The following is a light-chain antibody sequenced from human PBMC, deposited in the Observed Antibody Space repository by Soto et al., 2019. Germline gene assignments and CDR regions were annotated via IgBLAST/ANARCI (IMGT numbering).Light chain of an antibody. CDR3: QQHGSSPRT. V-gene: IGKV3-20*01. CDR1: QSVSSSY. Sequence: EIVLTQSPGTLSLSPGERATLSCRASQSVSSSYLAWYQQKLGQAPRLLIYGASSRATGIPDRFSGSGSGTDFTLTISRLETEDFAVYYCQQHGSSPRTFGQGTKVEIK. CDR2: GAS. J-gene: IGKJ1*01.